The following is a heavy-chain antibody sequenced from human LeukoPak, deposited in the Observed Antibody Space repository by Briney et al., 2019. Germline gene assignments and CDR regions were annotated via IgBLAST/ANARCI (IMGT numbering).Heavy chain of an antibody. CDR2: ISYDGSNK. CDR3: AKDKVPAAYYYGMDA. D-gene: IGHD2-2*01. V-gene: IGHV3-30*18. J-gene: IGHJ6*04. CDR1: GFTFSSYG. Sequence: GGSLRLSCAASGFTFSSYGMHWVRQAPGKGLEWVAVISYDGSNKYYTDSVKGRFTISRDNSKNTLYLQMNSLRAEDTAVYYCAKDKVPAAYYYGMDAWGKGTTVTVSS.